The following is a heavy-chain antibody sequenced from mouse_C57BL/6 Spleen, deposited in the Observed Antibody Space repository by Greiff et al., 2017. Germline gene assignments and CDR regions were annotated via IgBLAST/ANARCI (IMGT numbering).Heavy chain of an antibody. D-gene: IGHD4-1*01. V-gene: IGHV1-69*01. Sequence: VQLQQPGAELVMPGASVKLSCKASGYTFTRYGMHWVKQRPGQGLEWSGEIDPSDSYTNYTQKFKGKSTLTVDNSASTSYRQLSSLTSEDAAVYYCARETGVWGQGTSVTVSS. J-gene: IGHJ4*01. CDR2: IDPSDSYT. CDR1: GYTFTRYG. CDR3: ARETGV.